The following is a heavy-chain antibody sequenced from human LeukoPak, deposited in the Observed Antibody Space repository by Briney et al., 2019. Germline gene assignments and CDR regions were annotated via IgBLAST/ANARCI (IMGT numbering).Heavy chain of an antibody. V-gene: IGHV4-61*02. CDR1: GGSISSGSYY. CDR3: ARGLNSGSYWD. J-gene: IGHJ4*02. Sequence: SETLSLTCTVSGGSISSGSYYWSWIRQPAGKGLEWIGRIYTSGSTNYNPSLKSRVTISVDRSKNQFSLKLSSVAAADTAVYYCARGLNSGSYWDWGQGTLVTVSS. D-gene: IGHD1-26*01. CDR2: IYTSGST.